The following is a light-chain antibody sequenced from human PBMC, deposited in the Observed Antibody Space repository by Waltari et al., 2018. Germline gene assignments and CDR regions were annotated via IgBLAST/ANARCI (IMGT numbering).Light chain of an antibody. CDR1: SSNIGNNS. J-gene: IGLJ2*01. CDR3: GTWDSSLSAVV. CDR2: ENN. Sequence: QSVLTQPPSVSAAPGQKVTISCSGSSSNIGNNSVYWYQHLPGTAPELPIYENNKRPCGFPGPFSGSKSGTSATLGITGLQTGDEADYYCGTWDSSLSAVVFGGGTKLTVL. V-gene: IGLV1-51*02.